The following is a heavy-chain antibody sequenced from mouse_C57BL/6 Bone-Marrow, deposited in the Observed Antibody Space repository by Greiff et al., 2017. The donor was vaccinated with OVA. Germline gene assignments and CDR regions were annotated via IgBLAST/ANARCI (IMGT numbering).Heavy chain of an antibody. J-gene: IGHJ3*01. V-gene: IGHV5-4*01. Sequence: EVQLVESGGGLVKPGGSLKLSCAASGFTFSSYAMSWVRQTPEKSLAWVATISDGGSYTYYPDNVKGRFTISRDNAKNNLYLQMSQLKSEDTAMYYCAREWLPAYWGQGTLVTVSA. CDR1: GFTFSSYA. D-gene: IGHD2-2*01. CDR3: AREWLPAY. CDR2: ISDGGSYT.